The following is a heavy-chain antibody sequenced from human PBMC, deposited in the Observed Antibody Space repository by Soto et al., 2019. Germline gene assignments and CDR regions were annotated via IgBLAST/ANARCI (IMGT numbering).Heavy chain of an antibody. CDR2: ISAYNGNT. V-gene: IGHV1-18*01. J-gene: IGHJ4*02. D-gene: IGHD3-22*01. CDR1: GYTFTSYG. CDR3: ARRYYYDSSGPGFDY. Sequence: ASVKVSCKASGYTFTSYGISWVRQAPGQGLEWMGWISAYNGNTNYAQKLQGRVTMTTDTSTSTAYMELRSLRSDDTAVYYCARRYYYDSSGPGFDYWAQGTLVTVSS.